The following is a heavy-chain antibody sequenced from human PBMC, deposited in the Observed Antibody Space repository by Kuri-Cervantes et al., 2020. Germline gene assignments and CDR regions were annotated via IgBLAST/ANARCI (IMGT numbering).Heavy chain of an antibody. Sequence: SQTLSLTCAVSGGSISSGGYSWSWIRQPPGKGLEWIGYIYHSGSTYYNPSLKSRVTTSVDRSKNQCSLKLSSVTAADTAVYYCARAPGDYGLEGNNWFDPWGQGTLVTVSS. CDR2: IYHSGST. CDR3: ARAPGDYGLEGNNWFDP. D-gene: IGHD4-17*01. CDR1: GGSISSGGYS. V-gene: IGHV4-30-2*01. J-gene: IGHJ5*02.